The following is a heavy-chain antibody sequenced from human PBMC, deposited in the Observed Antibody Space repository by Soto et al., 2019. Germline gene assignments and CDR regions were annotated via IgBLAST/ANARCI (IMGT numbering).Heavy chain of an antibody. CDR3: ARDSRYVDTAMVISQSYGMDV. CDR2: INPNSGCT. J-gene: IGHJ6*02. Sequence: EWRGWINPNSGCTNYAQKFQGWVTMTRDTSISTAYMELSRLRSDDTAVYYCARDSRYVDTAMVISQSYGMDVWGQGTTVTVSS. D-gene: IGHD5-18*01. V-gene: IGHV1-2*04.